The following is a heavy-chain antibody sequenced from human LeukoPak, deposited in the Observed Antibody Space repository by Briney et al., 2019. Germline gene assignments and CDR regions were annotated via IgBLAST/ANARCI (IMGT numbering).Heavy chain of an antibody. CDR2: ISYDGSNK. CDR3: AKDALVVVTNIYFDY. CDR1: GFTFSSYG. Sequence: GGSRTLTCAASGFTFSSYGMHWVRQAPGKGLEWVAVISYDGSNKYYADSVKGRFTISRDNSKNTLYLQMNSLRAEDTAVYYCAKDALVVVTNIYFDYWGEG. D-gene: IGHD3-22*01. V-gene: IGHV3-30*18. J-gene: IGHJ4*01.